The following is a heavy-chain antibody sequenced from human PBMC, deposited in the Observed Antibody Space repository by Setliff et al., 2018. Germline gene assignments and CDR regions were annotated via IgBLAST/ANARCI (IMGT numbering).Heavy chain of an antibody. J-gene: IGHJ6*02. CDR3: ARDGVFYAMDV. D-gene: IGHD3-10*01. CDR1: GFTFSSYS. Sequence: KTGGSLRLSCAASGFTFSSYSMNWVRQAPGKGLEWVSSISISGRYIYYADSVKGRFTISRDNAKDSLYLQMNSLRAADTALYYCARDGVFYAMDVWGRGTTVTVSS. CDR2: ISISGRYI. V-gene: IGHV3-21*01.